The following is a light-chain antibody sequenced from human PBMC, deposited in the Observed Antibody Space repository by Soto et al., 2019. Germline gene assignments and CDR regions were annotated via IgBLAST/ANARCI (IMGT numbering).Light chain of an antibody. CDR3: CSHAGSYMFV. CDR1: SSDVAKYEY. J-gene: IGLJ1*01. CDR2: DVT. V-gene: IGLV2-11*01. Sequence: QSALTQPRSVSGSPGQSVTISCTGSSSDVAKYEYVSWYQQNPGKAPKLLIYDVTKRPSGVPDRFSGSKFGNTASLTISGLRPEDDADYFCCSHAGSYMFVFGSGTKVTVL.